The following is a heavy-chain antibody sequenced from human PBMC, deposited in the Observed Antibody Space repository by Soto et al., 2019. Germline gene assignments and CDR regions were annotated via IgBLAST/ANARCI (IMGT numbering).Heavy chain of an antibody. V-gene: IGHV1-2*02. CDR1: GYTFTGYY. CDR3: ARGIAVAGSRDNYGMDV. Sequence: GASVKVSCKASGYTFTGYYMHWVRQAPGQGLEWMGWINPNSGGTNCAQKFQGRVTMTRDTSISTAYMELSRLRSDDTAVYYCARGIAVAGSRDNYGMDVWGQGTTVTVSS. J-gene: IGHJ6*02. D-gene: IGHD6-19*01. CDR2: INPNSGGT.